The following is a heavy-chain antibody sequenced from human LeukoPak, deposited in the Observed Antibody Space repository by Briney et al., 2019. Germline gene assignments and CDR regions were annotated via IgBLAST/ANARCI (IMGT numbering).Heavy chain of an antibody. CDR3: ASATYYYDSSGYNDY. CDR2: INHSGST. Sequence: SETLSLTCAVSGGSFSGYYWSWIRQPPGKGLEWIGEINHSGSTNYNPSLKSRVTISVDTSKNQFSLKLSSVTAADTAVYYCASATYYYDSSGYNDYWGQGTLVTVSS. J-gene: IGHJ4*02. D-gene: IGHD3-22*01. CDR1: GGSFSGYY. V-gene: IGHV4-34*01.